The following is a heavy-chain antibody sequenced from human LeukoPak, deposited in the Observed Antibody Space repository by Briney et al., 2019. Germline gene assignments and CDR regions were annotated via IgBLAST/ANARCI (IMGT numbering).Heavy chain of an antibody. CDR1: GYTFTSYY. V-gene: IGHV1-46*01. Sequence: ASVKVSCKASGYTFTSYYMHWVRQAPGQGLEWMGIINPSGGSTSYAQKFQGRVTITADESTSTAYMELSSLRSEDTTVYYCADGYYDSSGYFLDYWGQGTLVTVSS. CDR2: INPSGGST. CDR3: ADGYYDSSGYFLDY. D-gene: IGHD3-22*01. J-gene: IGHJ4*02.